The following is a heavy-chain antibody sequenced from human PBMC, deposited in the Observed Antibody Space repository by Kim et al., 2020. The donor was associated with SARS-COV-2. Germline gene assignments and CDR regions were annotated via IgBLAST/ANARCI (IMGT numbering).Heavy chain of an antibody. J-gene: IGHJ4*02. V-gene: IGHV1-24*01. D-gene: IGHD3-10*01. CDR2: FDPEDGET. Sequence: ASVKVSCKVSGYTLTELSMHWVRQAPGKGLEWMGGFDPEDGETIYAQKFQGRVTMTEDTSTDTAYMELSSLRSEDTAVYYCATVGHYYGSGTNPGFFDYWGQGTLVTVSS. CDR1: GYTLTELS. CDR3: ATVGHYYGSGTNPGFFDY.